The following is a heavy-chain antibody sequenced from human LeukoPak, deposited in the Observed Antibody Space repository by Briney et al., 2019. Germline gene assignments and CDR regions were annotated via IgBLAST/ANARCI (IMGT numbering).Heavy chain of an antibody. V-gene: IGHV3-9*01. CDR3: TKATGYNWNDKDAFDV. Sequence: PGGSLRLSCMASGFTFDDYAMHWVRQAPGKGLEWVAGISRNSGNIAYADSVKGRFSISRDNAENSVYLQMDGLVSEDTALYYCTKATGYNWNDKDAFDVWGQGAMVTVSS. CDR2: ISRNSGNI. CDR1: GFTFDDYA. D-gene: IGHD1-1*01. J-gene: IGHJ3*01.